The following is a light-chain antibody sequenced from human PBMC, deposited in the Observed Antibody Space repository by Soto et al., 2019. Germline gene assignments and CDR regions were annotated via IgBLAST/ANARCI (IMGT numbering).Light chain of an antibody. J-gene: IGKJ2*01. CDR3: QQYSSYSPYT. CDR1: QSISSW. V-gene: IGKV1-5*01. CDR2: DAS. Sequence: DIQMTQSPSTLSASIGDRVTITCRASQSISSWLAWYQQKPGKAPKLLIYDASGLESGAPSRFSGSGSGTEFTLTISSLQPADLATYYCQQYSSYSPYTFGQGTKLEIK.